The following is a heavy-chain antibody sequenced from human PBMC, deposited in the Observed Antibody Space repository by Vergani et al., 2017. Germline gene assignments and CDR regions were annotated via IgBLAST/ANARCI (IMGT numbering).Heavy chain of an antibody. CDR1: GFTFSNAW. J-gene: IGHJ4*02. Sequence: EVQLVESGGGLVKPGGSLRLSCAASGFTFSNAWMSWVRQAPGKGLEWVGRIKSKTDGGTTDYAAPVKGRFTISRDDSKNTLYLQMNSLKTEDTAVYYCVTSSGWYNPFDYWGQGTLVTVSS. V-gene: IGHV3-15*01. D-gene: IGHD6-19*01. CDR3: VTSSGWYNPFDY. CDR2: IKSKTDGGTT.